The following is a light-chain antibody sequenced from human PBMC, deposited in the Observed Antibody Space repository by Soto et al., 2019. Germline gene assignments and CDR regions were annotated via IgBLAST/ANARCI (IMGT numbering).Light chain of an antibody. Sequence: EIVMTQSPATLSVSPGEGATLSCRASQSVYSNLAWYQQKPGQPPRLLIYGASTRATGIPARFSGSGSGTEFTFTISSLQSEDFEAYYCQQYNHWPYTFGPGTKVDIK. J-gene: IGKJ3*01. V-gene: IGKV3-15*01. CDR2: GAS. CDR1: QSVYSN. CDR3: QQYNHWPYT.